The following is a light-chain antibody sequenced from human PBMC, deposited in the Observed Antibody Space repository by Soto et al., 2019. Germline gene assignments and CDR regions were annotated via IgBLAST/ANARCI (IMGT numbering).Light chain of an antibody. CDR3: QHRKNWPWT. CDR1: QSVSSY. Sequence: ELVLTQSPATLSLSPGERATLSCRASQSVSSYLVWFQQKPGQAPRLLIYDASYRATGVPARFSGSGSGTDFTLTISSLEPEDFAVYFCQHRKNWPWTFGRGTKVEIK. J-gene: IGKJ1*01. V-gene: IGKV3-11*01. CDR2: DAS.